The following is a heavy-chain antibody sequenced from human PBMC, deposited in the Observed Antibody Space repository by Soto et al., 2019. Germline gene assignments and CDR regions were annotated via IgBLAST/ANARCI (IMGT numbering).Heavy chain of an antibody. CDR1: GFTFSSYA. Sequence: PGGSLRLSCAASGFTFSSYAIHWVRQAPGKGLEWVAIMSYDGSDKYYTDSVKGRFTISRDNSKNTLYLQMSSLRAEDTAVYYCATDLDGDAYNFGGSFDYWGQGTLVTVSS. J-gene: IGHJ4*02. CDR2: MSYDGSDK. D-gene: IGHD3-10*01. V-gene: IGHV3-30-3*01. CDR3: ATDLDGDAYNFGGSFDY.